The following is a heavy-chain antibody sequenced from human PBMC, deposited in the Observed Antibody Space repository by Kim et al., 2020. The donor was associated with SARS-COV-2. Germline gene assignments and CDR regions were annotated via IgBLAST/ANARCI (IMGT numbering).Heavy chain of an antibody. V-gene: IGHV4-59*08. D-gene: IGHD6-13*01. CDR3: ARHSYSSSWAFDY. J-gene: IGHJ4*02. CDR2: IYYSGST. Sequence: SETLSLTCTASGGSISSYYWSWIRQPPGKGLEWIGYIYYSGSTNYNPSLKSRVTISVDTSKNQFSLKLSSVTAADTAVYYCARHSYSSSWAFDYWGQGTLVTVSS. CDR1: GGSISSYY.